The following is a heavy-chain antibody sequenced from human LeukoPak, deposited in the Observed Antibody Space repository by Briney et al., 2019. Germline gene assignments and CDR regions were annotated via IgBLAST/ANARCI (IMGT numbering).Heavy chain of an antibody. CDR1: GGSFSGYY. CDR2: INHSGST. V-gene: IGHV4-34*01. J-gene: IGHJ4*02. Sequence: SETLSLTCAVYGGSFSGYYWSWIRQPPGKGLEWIGEINHSGSTNYNPSLKSRVTISVDTSKNQFSLKLSSVTAADTAVYYCARAPLDFWSGPYSFAYWGQGCLLTASS. D-gene: IGHD3-3*01. CDR3: ARAPLDFWSGPYSFAY.